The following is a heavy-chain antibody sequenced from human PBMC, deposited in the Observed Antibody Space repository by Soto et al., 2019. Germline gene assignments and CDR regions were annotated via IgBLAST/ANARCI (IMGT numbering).Heavy chain of an antibody. D-gene: IGHD4-4*01. J-gene: IGHJ2*01. CDR1: GFTFSSYA. Sequence: QVQLVESGGGVVQPGRSLRLSCAASGFTFSSYAMHWVRQAPGKGLEWVAVISYDGSNKYYADSVKGRFTISRDNSKNTLYLPKTSLRAEDTAVYYCARPLWRDDYNWGYFDLWGRGTLVTVSS. CDR2: ISYDGSNK. CDR3: ARPLWRDDYNWGYFDL. V-gene: IGHV3-30-3*01.